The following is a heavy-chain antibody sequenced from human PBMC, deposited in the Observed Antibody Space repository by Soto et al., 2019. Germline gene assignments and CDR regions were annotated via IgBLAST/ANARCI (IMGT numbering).Heavy chain of an antibody. CDR1: GGSISSGGYY. V-gene: IGHV4-31*03. J-gene: IGHJ4*01. D-gene: IGHD3-22*01. Sequence: SETLSLTCTVSGGSISSGGYYWSWIRQHPGKGLEWIGYIYYGGSTYYNPSLKSRATISGDTSKNQFSLKLSSMTAADTAVYYCARGGYYYENSGQNAYDYWGQGILVTVSS. CDR3: ARGGYYYENSGQNAYDY. CDR2: IYYGGST.